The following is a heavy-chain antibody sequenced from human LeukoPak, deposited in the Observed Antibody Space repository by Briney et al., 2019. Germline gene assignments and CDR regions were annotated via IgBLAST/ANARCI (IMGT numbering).Heavy chain of an antibody. CDR3: ARGDDYVWGSYRFDY. V-gene: IGHV4-59*01. CDR2: IYYSGST. J-gene: IGHJ4*02. Sequence: SETLSLTCTVSGGSISSYYWSWIRQPPGKGLEWIGYIYYSGSTNYNPSPKSRVTISVDTSKNQFSLKLSSVTAADTAVYYCARGDDYVWGSYRFDYWGQGTLVTVSS. D-gene: IGHD3-16*02. CDR1: GGSISSYY.